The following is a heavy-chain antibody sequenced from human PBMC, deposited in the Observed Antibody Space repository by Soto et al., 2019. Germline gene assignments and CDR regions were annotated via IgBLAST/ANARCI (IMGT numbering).Heavy chain of an antibody. J-gene: IGHJ4*02. D-gene: IGHD3-22*01. CDR3: ARDRAYYESSGLYFDY. CDR1: GDSVTSNHFF. V-gene: IGHV4-39*07. CDR2: IYRDGST. Sequence: SETLSLTCTVSGDSVTSNHFFWGWSRRPPGRGLEWIASIYRDGSTYIRPSLKRRVSMSLDTSKSQFSLKLSSVTAADTAVYYCARDRAYYESSGLYFDYWGQGTLVTVSS.